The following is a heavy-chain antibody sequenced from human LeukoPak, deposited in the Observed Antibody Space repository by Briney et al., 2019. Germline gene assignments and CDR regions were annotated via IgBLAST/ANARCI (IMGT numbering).Heavy chain of an antibody. CDR2: ITTYKGNI. Sequence: ASVKVSCKASGYIFSSHGISWVRQAPGEGLEWMGWITTYKGNIAYAQEFQGRVTMTIDTSTSTAYMELRSLRSDDTAVYYCARDRELAHYLVFPSGRHYYGSCWDYWGQGTLVTVSS. D-gene: IGHD3-10*01. CDR1: GYIFSSHG. V-gene: IGHV1-18*01. CDR3: ARDRELAHYLVFPSGRHYYGSCWDY. J-gene: IGHJ4*02.